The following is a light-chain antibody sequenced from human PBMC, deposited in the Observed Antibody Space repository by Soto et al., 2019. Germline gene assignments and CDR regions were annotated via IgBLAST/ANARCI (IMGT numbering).Light chain of an antibody. V-gene: IGKV3-15*01. J-gene: IGKJ1*01. Sequence: IAITQCPTTLSESPGARATPSCRASQSVSSDLAWYHQKPGQAPRLLIYGASTRATGIPARFSGSGSGTEFTLTISSLQSEDFAVYYCQQYNNWPRTFGQGTKVDI. CDR2: GAS. CDR1: QSVSSD. CDR3: QQYNNWPRT.